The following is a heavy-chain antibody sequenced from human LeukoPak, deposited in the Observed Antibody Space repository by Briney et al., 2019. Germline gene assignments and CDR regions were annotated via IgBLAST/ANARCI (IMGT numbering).Heavy chain of an antibody. CDR3: ARDRWVRRRSSCGY. Sequence: GASVKVSCKASGYTFTSYGISWVRQAPGQGLEWMGWISAYNGNTNYAQKLQGRVTMTTDTSTSTAYMELRSLRSDDTAVYYCARDRWVRRRSSCGYWGQGTLVTVSS. CDR1: GYTFTSYG. J-gene: IGHJ4*02. CDR2: ISAYNGNT. V-gene: IGHV1-18*01. D-gene: IGHD6-13*01.